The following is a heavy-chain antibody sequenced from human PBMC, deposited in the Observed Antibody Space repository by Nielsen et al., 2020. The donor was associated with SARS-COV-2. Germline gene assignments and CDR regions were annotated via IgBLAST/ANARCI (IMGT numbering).Heavy chain of an antibody. J-gene: IGHJ4*02. D-gene: IGHD1-7*01. CDR2: IYYSGST. V-gene: IGHV4-39*07. Sequence: GSLRLSCTVSGVSISSSSYYWVWIRQPPGKGLVWIGSIYYSGSTYYNPSLKSRVTISVDTSKNQFSLKLSSGTAADTAVYYCARVGVGNYRPIDYWGQGTLVTVSS. CDR3: ARVGVGNYRPIDY. CDR1: GVSISSSSYY.